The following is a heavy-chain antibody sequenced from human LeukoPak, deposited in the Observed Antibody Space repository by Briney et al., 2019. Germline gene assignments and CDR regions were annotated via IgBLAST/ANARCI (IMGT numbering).Heavy chain of an antibody. V-gene: IGHV3-64D*09. CDR3: ARRDDNSAYDY. J-gene: IGHJ4*02. CDR1: GFTFSYPI. CDR2: ITGNGDIP. Sequence: GGSLRLSCSASGFTFSYPIMQCVRQAPGKGLETVSAITGNGDIPYYGDSVKGRFTISRDNSKNTLYLQMSSLRTEDTAMYYCARRDDNSAYDYWGQGTLVTVSS. D-gene: IGHD5-24*01.